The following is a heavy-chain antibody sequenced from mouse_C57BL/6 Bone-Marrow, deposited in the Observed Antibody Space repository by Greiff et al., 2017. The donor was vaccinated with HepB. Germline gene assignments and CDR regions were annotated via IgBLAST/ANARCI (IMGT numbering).Heavy chain of an antibody. J-gene: IGHJ4*01. CDR3: ARRRDPYAMDY. Sequence: VQLQESGAELARPGASVKMSCKASGYTFTSYTMHWVKQRPGQGLEWIGYINPSSGYTKYNQKFKDKATLTADKSSSTAYMQLSSLTSEDSAVYYCARRRDPYAMDYWGQGTSVTVSS. CDR1: GYTFTSYT. CDR2: INPSSGYT. V-gene: IGHV1-4*01. D-gene: IGHD3-3*01.